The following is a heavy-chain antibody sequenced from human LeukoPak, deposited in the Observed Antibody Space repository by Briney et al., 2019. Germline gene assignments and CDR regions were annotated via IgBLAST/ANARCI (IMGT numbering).Heavy chain of an antibody. J-gene: IGHJ5*02. D-gene: IGHD4-17*01. CDR1: GYSFTSYW. CDR3: ATLYYGDYSNWFDP. CDR2: IYPGDSDT. V-gene: IGHV5-51*01. Sequence: GESLKISWKGSGYSFTSYWIGLVRQMPGKGLELMGIIYPGDSDTRYSPSFQGQVTISANKSISTAYLQWSSLKASDTAMYYCATLYYGDYSNWFDPWGQGTLVTVSS.